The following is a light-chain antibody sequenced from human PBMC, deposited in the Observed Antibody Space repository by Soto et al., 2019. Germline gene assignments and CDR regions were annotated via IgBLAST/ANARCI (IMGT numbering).Light chain of an antibody. CDR2: DVR. Sequence: QSVLTQPASVSGSPGQSITISCTGTSSDVGGYNYVSWYQQHPGKAPKLMIYDVRNRPSGVSNRFSGSKSFNTASLTISGLRAEDEADYYCSSYTTISTYVFGTGTKVTVL. CDR1: SSDVGGYNY. J-gene: IGLJ1*01. V-gene: IGLV2-14*01. CDR3: SSYTTISTYV.